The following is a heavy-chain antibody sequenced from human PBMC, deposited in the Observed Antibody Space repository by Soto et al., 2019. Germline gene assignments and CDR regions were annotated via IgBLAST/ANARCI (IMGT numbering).Heavy chain of an antibody. D-gene: IGHD3-10*01. CDR1: GGYISSYY. V-gene: IGHV4-59*01. Sequence: QVQLQESGPGLVKPSETLSLTCTVSGGYISSYYWSWIRQPPGKGLEWIGYIYYSGSTNYNPSLKSRVTISVDTSKNQFSLKLSSVTAADTAVYYCARVWGYYFDYWGQGTLVTVSS. J-gene: IGHJ4*02. CDR3: ARVWGYYFDY. CDR2: IYYSGST.